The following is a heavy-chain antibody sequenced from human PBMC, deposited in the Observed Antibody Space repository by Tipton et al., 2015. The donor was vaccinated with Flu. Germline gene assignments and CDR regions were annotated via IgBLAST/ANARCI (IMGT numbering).Heavy chain of an antibody. CDR2: IYYSGST. V-gene: IGHV4-59*01. CDR1: GGSISSYY. Sequence: TLSLTCTVSGGSISSYYWSWIRRPPGKGLEWIGYIYYSGSTNYNPSLKSRVTISVDTSKNQFSLKLSSVTAADTAVYYCARHSALDSSSWALDYWGQGTLVTVSS. D-gene: IGHD6-13*01. CDR3: ARHSALDSSSWALDY. J-gene: IGHJ4*02.